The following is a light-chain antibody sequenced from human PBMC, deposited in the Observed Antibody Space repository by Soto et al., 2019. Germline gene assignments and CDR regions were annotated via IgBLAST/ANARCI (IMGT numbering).Light chain of an antibody. Sequence: IQMTQSLSSVSSSIGDTVTISCRASPDINVYLNWYQQKPGEFPKLLIYSDSSLHSGVPSRFTGSGSGKDFTLTISSLQNEDSVNYYCLQDFSYPRTFGQGTKV. CDR2: SDS. J-gene: IGKJ1*01. CDR1: PDINVY. CDR3: LQDFSYPRT. V-gene: IGKV1-6*02.